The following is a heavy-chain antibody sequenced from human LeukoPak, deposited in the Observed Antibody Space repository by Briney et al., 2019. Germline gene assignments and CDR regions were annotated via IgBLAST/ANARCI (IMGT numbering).Heavy chain of an antibody. J-gene: IGHJ6*03. CDR2: ISSSGSTI. CDR3: ARGRYCSSTSCSNGYYYMDV. V-gene: IGHV3-11*01. Sequence: GGSLRLSCAASGFTFSDYYMSWIRQAPGKGLEWVSYISSSGSTIYYADSVKGRFTISRDNAKNSLYLQMNSLRAEDTAVYYCARGRYCSSTSCSNGYYYMDVWGEGTTVTVSS. CDR1: GFTFSDYY. D-gene: IGHD2-2*01.